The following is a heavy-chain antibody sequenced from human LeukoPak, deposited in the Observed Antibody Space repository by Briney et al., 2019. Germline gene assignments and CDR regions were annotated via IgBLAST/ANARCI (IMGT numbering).Heavy chain of an antibody. CDR1: GFTFSDYY. V-gene: IGHV3-11*01. Sequence: GGSLRLSCAASGFTFSDYYMSWIRQAPGKGLEWVSYISSSVSTIYYADSVKGRFTISRDNAKNSLYLQMSSLRAEDTAVYYCAREGRCSSSSGGGCFDYWGRGTLVTVSS. D-gene: IGHD6-6*01. CDR3: AREGRCSSSSGGGCFDY. CDR2: ISSSVSTI. J-gene: IGHJ4*02.